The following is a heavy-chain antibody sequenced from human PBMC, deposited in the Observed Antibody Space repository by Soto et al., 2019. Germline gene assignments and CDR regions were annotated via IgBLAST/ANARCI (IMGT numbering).Heavy chain of an antibody. V-gene: IGHV3-30-3*01. D-gene: IGHD2-8*01. CDR3: ARAPRRYCTSLSCLGLYGLDV. J-gene: IGHJ6*02. CDR2: ISFDGNIK. Sequence: QVQLVESGGGVVQPGRSLRLSCAASGFTFSDYAMHWVRHVPGQGLEWMAVISFDGNIKYDADSVKGRFTISRDNSKNTLFLQMDSLKGDDTAVYSCARAPRRYCTSLSCLGLYGLDVWGQGTAVTVSS. CDR1: GFTFSDYA.